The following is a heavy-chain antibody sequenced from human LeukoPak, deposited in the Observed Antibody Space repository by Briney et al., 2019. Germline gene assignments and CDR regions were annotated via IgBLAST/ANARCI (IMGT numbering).Heavy chain of an antibody. CDR3: ARARTRYSGSYGGAFDI. D-gene: IGHD1-26*01. Sequence: GGSLRLSCAASGFTFSSYSMNWVRQAPGKGLEWVSSISSSSSYIYYADSVKGRFTISRDNAKNSLYLQMNSLRAEDTAVYYWARARTRYSGSYGGAFDIWGQGTMVTVSS. V-gene: IGHV3-21*01. CDR1: GFTFSSYS. CDR2: ISSSSSYI. J-gene: IGHJ3*02.